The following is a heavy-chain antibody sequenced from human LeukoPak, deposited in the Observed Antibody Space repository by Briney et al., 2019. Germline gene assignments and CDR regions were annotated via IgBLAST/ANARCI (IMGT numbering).Heavy chain of an antibody. CDR2: IKQDGSEK. J-gene: IGHJ6*02. D-gene: IGHD1-26*01. Sequence: GSLRLSCTASEFTFSSYWMSWVRQAPGKGLEWVANIKQDGSEKDYVDSVKGRFTISRDNAKNSLYLQMNNLRAEDTAVYYCARGRSNYYGMDVWGQGTTVTVSS. CDR3: ARGRSNYYGMDV. V-gene: IGHV3-7*01. CDR1: EFTFSSYW.